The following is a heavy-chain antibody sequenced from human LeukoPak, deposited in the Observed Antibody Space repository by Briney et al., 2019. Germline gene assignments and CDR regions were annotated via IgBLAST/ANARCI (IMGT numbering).Heavy chain of an antibody. J-gene: IGHJ4*02. CDR2: IYYSGST. CDR3: ARSGTVGAMPV. CDR1: GGSISSYY. Sequence: PSETLSLTCTVSGGSISSYYWSWIRQPPGKGPEWIGYIYYSGSTNYNPSLKSRVTISVDTSKNQFSLKLSSVTAADTAVYYCARSGTVGAMPVWGQGTLVTVSS. D-gene: IGHD1-26*01. V-gene: IGHV4-59*08.